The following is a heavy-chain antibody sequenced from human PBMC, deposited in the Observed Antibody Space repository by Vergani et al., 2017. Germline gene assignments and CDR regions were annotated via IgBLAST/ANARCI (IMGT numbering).Heavy chain of an antibody. J-gene: IGHJ4*02. D-gene: IGHD5-12*01. CDR2: IIPIFGTA. CDR1: GGTFSSYA. Sequence: QVQLVQSGAEVKKPGSSVKVSCKASGGTFSSYAISWVRQAPGQGLEWMGGIIPIFGTANYAQKFQGRVTITADESTSTAYMELSSLRSEDTAVYYCASSGPRERYSGYDFTGPFDYGGQGTLVTVSS. V-gene: IGHV1-69*01. CDR3: ASSGPRERYSGYDFTGPFDY.